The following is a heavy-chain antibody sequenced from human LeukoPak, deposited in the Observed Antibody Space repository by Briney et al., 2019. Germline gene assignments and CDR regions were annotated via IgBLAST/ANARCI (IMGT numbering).Heavy chain of an antibody. CDR2: VSDRGGA. CDR3: ARRPRSSGSHDGPSGLDY. D-gene: IGHD1-26*01. V-gene: IGHV4-59*12. CDR1: GVSLSDSY. J-gene: IGHJ4*02. Sequence: PETLSLTCSVSGVSLSDSYWSWIRQSPGKAMEWIGYVSDRGGASYNPSLKGRVTISPDTSKNQFSLKLNSVTAADTAIYYCARRPRSSGSHDGPSGLDYWGQGNLVTVSS.